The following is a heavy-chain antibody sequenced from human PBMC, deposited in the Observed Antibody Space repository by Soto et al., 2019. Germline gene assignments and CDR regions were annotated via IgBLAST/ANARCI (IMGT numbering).Heavy chain of an antibody. Sequence: XGSLRLSCAASGFTSSSYAMHWVRRAPGKGLEWVAVISYDGSNKYYADSVKGRFTISRDNSKNTLYLQMNSLRAEDTAVYYCARDSDYYDSSGYYCYWGQGTLVTVSS. V-gene: IGHV3-30-3*01. CDR2: ISYDGSNK. D-gene: IGHD3-22*01. CDR3: ARDSDYYDSSGYYCY. J-gene: IGHJ4*02. CDR1: GFTSSSYA.